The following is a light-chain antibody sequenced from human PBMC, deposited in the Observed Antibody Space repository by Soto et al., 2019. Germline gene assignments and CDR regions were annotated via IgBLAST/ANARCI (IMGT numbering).Light chain of an antibody. Sequence: EIVMTQSPATLSVSPGERATLSCRASENVKFNLAWYQQRPGQAPRLLFYIASTRATAFPARFSGSGSGTDYILTISSLQTEDFAVYYCQQYYNWPLTFGQGARLEIK. CDR2: IAS. CDR3: QQYYNWPLT. J-gene: IGKJ5*01. CDR1: ENVKFN. V-gene: IGKV3-15*01.